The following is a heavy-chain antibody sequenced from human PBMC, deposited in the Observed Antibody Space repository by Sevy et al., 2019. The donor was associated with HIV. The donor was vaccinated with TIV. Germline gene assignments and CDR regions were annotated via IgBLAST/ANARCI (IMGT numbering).Heavy chain of an antibody. Sequence: SETLSLTCTVSHGSINDFFWSWIRQPPGKGLEWIGFISYGGRTKYIPSLESRVNMSVDTSKNQFSLRLSSVTAADTVVYYCARESDEFNGYYYFDYWGLGTLVTVSS. CDR2: ISYGGRT. V-gene: IGHV4-59*13. J-gene: IGHJ4*02. CDR1: HGSINDFF. D-gene: IGHD2-21*01. CDR3: ARESDEFNGYYYFDY.